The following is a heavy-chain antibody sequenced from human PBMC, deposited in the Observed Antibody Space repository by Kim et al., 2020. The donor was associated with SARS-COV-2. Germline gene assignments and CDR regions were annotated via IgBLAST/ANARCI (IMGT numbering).Heavy chain of an antibody. V-gene: IGHV3-21*01. CDR3: AKFPPGEGSSWFLNWFDP. CDR2: ISGSSSYK. Sequence: GGSLRLSCAAFGFIFRNYGMNWVRQAPGKGLEWVSSISGSSSYKYYADSVKGRFTVSRDNAKSSVYLQMNSLRAEDTAVYYCAKFPPGEGSSWFLNWFDPWGQGTLVTVSS. J-gene: IGHJ5*02. CDR1: GFIFRNYG. D-gene: IGHD6-13*01.